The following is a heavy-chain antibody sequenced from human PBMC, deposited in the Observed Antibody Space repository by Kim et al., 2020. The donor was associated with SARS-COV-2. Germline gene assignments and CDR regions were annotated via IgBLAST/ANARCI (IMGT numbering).Heavy chain of an antibody. V-gene: IGHV1-3*01. CDR2: INAGNGNT. CDR3: ARAVLRDYYYYGMDV. CDR1: GYTFTSYA. J-gene: IGHJ6*02. Sequence: ASVKVSCKASGYTFTSYAMHWVRQAPGQRLEWMGWINAGNGNTKYSQKFQGRVTITRDTSASTAYMELSSLRSEDTAAYYCARAVLRDYYYYGMDVWGQGTTVTVSS. D-gene: IGHD2-15*01.